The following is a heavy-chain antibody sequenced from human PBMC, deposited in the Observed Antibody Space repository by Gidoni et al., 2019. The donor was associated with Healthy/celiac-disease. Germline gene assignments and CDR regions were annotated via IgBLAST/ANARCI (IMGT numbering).Heavy chain of an antibody. J-gene: IGHJ4*02. D-gene: IGHD3-16*02. V-gene: IGHV4-31*03. CDR1: GGSISSGGYY. CDR2: IYYSGST. CDR3: ARAPNLEGYDYVWGSYRYGYFDY. Sequence: QVQLQESGPGLVKPSQTLSLTCTVSGGSISSGGYYWSWIRQHPGKGLEWIGYIYYSGSTYYNPSLKSRVTISVDTSKNQFSLKLSSVTAADTAVYYCARAPNLEGYDYVWGSYRYGYFDYWGQGTLVTVSS.